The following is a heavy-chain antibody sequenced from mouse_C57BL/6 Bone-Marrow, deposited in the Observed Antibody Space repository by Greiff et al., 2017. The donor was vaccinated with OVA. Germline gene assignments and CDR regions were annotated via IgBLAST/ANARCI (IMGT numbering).Heavy chain of an antibody. D-gene: IGHD1-1*01. Sequence: QVQLQQPGAELVKPGASVKVSCKASGYTFTSYWMHWVKQRPGQGLEWIGRIHPSDSDTNYNQKFKGKATLTVDKSSSTAYMQLRSLTSEDSAVYYCAIRGSTTVVPGAWFAYWGQGTLVTVSA. J-gene: IGHJ3*01. V-gene: IGHV1-74*01. CDR3: AIRGSTTVVPGAWFAY. CDR1: GYTFTSYW. CDR2: IHPSDSDT.